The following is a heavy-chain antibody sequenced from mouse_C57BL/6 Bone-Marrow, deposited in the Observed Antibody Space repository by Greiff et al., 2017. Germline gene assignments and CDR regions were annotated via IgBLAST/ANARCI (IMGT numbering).Heavy chain of an antibody. V-gene: IGHV1-59*01. Sequence: QVQLKQPGAELVRPGTSVKLSCKASGYTFTSYWMHWVKQRPGQGLEWIGVIDPSDSYTNYNQKFKGKATLTVDTSSSTAYMQLSGLTSEDSAVCDCGRDYYGPPPEDGGQGTTLTVYS. J-gene: IGHJ2*01. CDR2: IDPSDSYT. D-gene: IGHD1-1*01. CDR3: GRDYYGPPPED. CDR1: GYTFTSYW.